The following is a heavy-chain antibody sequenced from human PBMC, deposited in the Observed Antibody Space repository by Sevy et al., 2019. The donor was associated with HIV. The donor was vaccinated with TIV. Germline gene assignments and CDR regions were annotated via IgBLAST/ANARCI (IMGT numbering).Heavy chain of an antibody. CDR2: ISYDGSIK. Sequence: GGSLRLSCAASGFTFSGYAMHWVRQAPGKGLEWLAVISYDGSIKYYTDSVKGRFTISRDNTKNTLFLQVNSLRPGDTAVYYCAREGRDYVYIWGTHHSGFRGQGTLVTVSS. D-gene: IGHD3-16*01. J-gene: IGHJ4*02. V-gene: IGHV3-30*04. CDR3: AREGRDYVYIWGTHHSGF. CDR1: GFTFSGYA.